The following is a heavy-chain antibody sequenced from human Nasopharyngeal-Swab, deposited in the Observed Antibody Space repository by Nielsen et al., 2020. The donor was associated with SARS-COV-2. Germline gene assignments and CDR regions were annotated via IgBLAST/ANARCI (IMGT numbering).Heavy chain of an antibody. CDR2: IWYDGSNK. D-gene: IGHD1-1*01. J-gene: IGHJ6*02. V-gene: IGHV3-33*01. CDR1: GFTFSSYG. Sequence: GGSLRLSCAASGFTFSSYGMHWVRQAPGKGLEWVAVIWYDGSNKYYADSVKGRFTISRDNSKNTLYLQMNSPRAEDTAVYYCARGNWNDYYYGMDVWGQGTTVTVSS. CDR3: ARGNWNDYYYGMDV.